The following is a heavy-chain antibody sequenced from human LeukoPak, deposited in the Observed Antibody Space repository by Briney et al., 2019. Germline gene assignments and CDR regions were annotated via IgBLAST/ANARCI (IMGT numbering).Heavy chain of an antibody. Sequence: GGSLRLSCAASGFSFSTYNMNWVRQAPGQRLEWVSSITSGSSYIYYADSVRGRFTISRDNAKSSLYLQMDSLRAEDTAVYYCARDPYSGNYGAYYYYYMDVWGKGTTVTISS. CDR3: ARDPYSGNYGAYYYYYMDV. V-gene: IGHV3-21*01. J-gene: IGHJ6*03. D-gene: IGHD1-26*01. CDR1: GFSFSTYN. CDR2: ITSGSSYI.